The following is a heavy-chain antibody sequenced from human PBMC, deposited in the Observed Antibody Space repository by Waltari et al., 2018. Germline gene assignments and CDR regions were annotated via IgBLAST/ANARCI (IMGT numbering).Heavy chain of an antibody. J-gene: IGHJ4*02. CDR3: ARGGEYSGYDEFDY. V-gene: IGHV1-18*04. CDR2: ISRDSGNT. CDR1: GYTFNIYV. D-gene: IGHD5-12*01. Sequence: QVQLVQSGGEVKKPGASVKVSCKASGYTFNIYVISWVRQAPGQGLEWMGWISRDSGNTNYAQNRQSRVTRPTDTSTSTAYMELRSLRSDDTAVYYCARGGEYSGYDEFDYWGQGTLVTVSS.